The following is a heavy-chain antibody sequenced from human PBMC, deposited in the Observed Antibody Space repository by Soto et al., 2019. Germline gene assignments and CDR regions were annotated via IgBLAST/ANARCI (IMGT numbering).Heavy chain of an antibody. V-gene: IGHV3-9*01. J-gene: IGHJ4*02. CDR3: AKGRIEDRAMFHYFDY. CDR2: ISWNSGSI. D-gene: IGHD5-18*01. CDR1: GFTFDDYA. Sequence: EVQLVESGGGLVQPGRSLRLSCAASGFTFDDYAMHWVRQAPGKGLEWVSGISWNSGSIGYADSVKGRFTISRDNAKNSLYLQLNSLRAEDTALYYCAKGRIEDRAMFHYFDYWGEGSLVTVSS.